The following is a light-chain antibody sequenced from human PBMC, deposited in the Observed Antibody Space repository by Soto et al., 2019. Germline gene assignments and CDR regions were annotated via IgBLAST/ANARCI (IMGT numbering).Light chain of an antibody. V-gene: IGKV1-5*03. J-gene: IGKJ1*01. CDR2: KAS. CDR3: QQYNSFSSWT. CDR1: QSIMRW. Sequence: DIQMTQCPSTLSASVGDRVTITCRASQSIMRWLAWYQQTPGKAPKFLIYKASSLESAVPSRFSGCGSGTDFTLTISSLQPDGFATYSCQQYNSFSSWTFGQGTKVEIK.